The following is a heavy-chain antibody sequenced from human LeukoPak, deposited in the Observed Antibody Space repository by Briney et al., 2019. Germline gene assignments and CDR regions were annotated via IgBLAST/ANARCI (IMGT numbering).Heavy chain of an antibody. D-gene: IGHD6-19*01. CDR3: ARWDSSGDCIDY. Sequence: ASVKASCTASGYTFTGYYMHWVRQAPGQGLEWMGWINPNSGGTNCAQEFQGRVTMTRDTSISTAFMELSRLRSDDTAVCYCARWDSSGDCIDYGGQGTLVTVSS. J-gene: IGHJ4*02. CDR1: GYTFTGYY. CDR2: INPNSGGT. V-gene: IGHV1-2*02.